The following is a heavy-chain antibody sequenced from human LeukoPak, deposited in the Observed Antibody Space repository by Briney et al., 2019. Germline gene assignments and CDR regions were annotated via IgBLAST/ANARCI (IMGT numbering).Heavy chain of an antibody. V-gene: IGHV3-9*01. Sequence: GGSLRLSCAASGFSFDGYAMYWVRQAPGKGLEWVSGISWNSGSIGYADSVKGRFTISRDNSKNTLYLQMNSLRAEDTAVYYCTTDGVVIIVTNGYWGQGTLVTVSS. CDR3: TTDGVVIIVTNGY. D-gene: IGHD2-8*01. CDR2: ISWNSGSI. J-gene: IGHJ4*02. CDR1: GFSFDGYA.